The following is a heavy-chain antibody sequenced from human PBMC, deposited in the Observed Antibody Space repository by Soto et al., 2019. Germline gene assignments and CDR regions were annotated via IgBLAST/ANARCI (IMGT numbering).Heavy chain of an antibody. CDR1: GGSISSSNW. V-gene: IGHV4-4*02. CDR2: IYHSGST. CDR3: ARGGYCSGGSCYSVYYFDY. D-gene: IGHD2-15*01. J-gene: IGHJ4*02. Sequence: QVQLQESGPGLVKPSGTLSLTCAVSGGSISSSNWWSWVRQPPGKGLEWIGEIYHSGSTNYNPSLKSRGTISVDKSKNQFSLKLSSVTAADTAVYYCARGGYCSGGSCYSVYYFDYWGQGTLVTVSS.